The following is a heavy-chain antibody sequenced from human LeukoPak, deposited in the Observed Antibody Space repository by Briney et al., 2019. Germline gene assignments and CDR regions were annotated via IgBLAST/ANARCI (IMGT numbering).Heavy chain of an antibody. V-gene: IGHV1-8*01. Sequence: ASVKVSCKASGYTFTSFDINWVRQATGQGLEWMGWMNTNSGKTGYAQTFQGRVTMTRDTSINTAYMELTSLRSDDTAVYYCARAGDYDSSGYYFDYWGQGTLVTVSS. J-gene: IGHJ4*02. CDR2: MNTNSGKT. CDR3: ARAGDYDSSGYYFDY. CDR1: GYTFTSFD. D-gene: IGHD3-22*01.